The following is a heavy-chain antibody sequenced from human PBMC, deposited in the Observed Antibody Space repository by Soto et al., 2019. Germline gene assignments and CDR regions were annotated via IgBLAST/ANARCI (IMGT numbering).Heavy chain of an antibody. D-gene: IGHD4-4*01. V-gene: IGHV1-69*01. J-gene: IGHJ6*02. CDR3: ARGGTVNTPPGVYGMDV. Sequence: QVQLVQSGAEVKKPGSSVKVSCKASGGTFSYFAISWVRQAPGHGLEWMGGIIPLFGTPRYAQKVQGRVTITADESTSTAYMELSRLRSEDTAVYFCARGGTVNTPPGVYGMDVWGQGTTVTVSS. CDR2: IIPLFGTP. CDR1: GGTFSYFA.